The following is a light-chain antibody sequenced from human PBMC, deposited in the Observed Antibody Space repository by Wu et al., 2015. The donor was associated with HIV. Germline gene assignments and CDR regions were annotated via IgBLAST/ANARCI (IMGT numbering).Light chain of an antibody. CDR1: QSVGST. Sequence: EIVMTQSPATLSVSPGERATLSCRASQSVGSTLAWYQHKPGQAPRLLIYAASTRATGIPARFSGSGSGTDFTLTITSLQPEDVATYYCQQSTTTPRWTFGQGTKVE. CDR2: AAS. CDR3: QQSTTTPRWT. J-gene: IGKJ1*01. V-gene: IGKV3-15*01.